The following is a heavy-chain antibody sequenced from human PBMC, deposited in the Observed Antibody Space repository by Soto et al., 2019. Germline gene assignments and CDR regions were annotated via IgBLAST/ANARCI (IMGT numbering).Heavy chain of an antibody. CDR1: GCTFSNYA. CDR3: AHVWTSDP. V-gene: IGHV3-23*01. Sequence: GGSLRLSSAASGCTFSNYAMSWVRQAPVKGLEWVSSISANGGSTFYADSVKGRFTISRDNSKNTLYLQMNRLRVEDTAIYYRAHVWTSDPWGQGNLV. CDR2: ISANGGST. D-gene: IGHD2-21*01. J-gene: IGHJ5*02.